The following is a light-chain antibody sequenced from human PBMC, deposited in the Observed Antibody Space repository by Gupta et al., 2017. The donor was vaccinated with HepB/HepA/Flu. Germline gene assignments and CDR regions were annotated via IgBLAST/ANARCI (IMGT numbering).Light chain of an antibody. CDR2: DDA. V-gene: IGLV3-21*03. CDR3: QVWDSSRDQWV. CDR1: NFGSKS. Sequence: SYLLPQPPSVSVAPGRTAVITCGANNFGSKSVHCYQQKPGQAPLLVVFDDADRPSGIPERFSGSNSGNTATLTISGVEAGDEADYYCQVWDSSRDQWVFGGGTKLTVL. J-gene: IGLJ2*01.